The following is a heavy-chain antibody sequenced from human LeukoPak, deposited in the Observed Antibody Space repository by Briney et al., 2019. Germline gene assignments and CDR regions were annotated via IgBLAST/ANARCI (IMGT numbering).Heavy chain of an antibody. CDR1: GFTFSSYA. D-gene: IGHD6-13*01. J-gene: IGHJ4*02. CDR2: ISGSGGST. CDR3: AKVRQAAAGRLDY. V-gene: IGHV3-23*01. Sequence: PEGSLRLSCAASGFTFSSYAMSWFRQAPGKGLEWVSAISGSGGSTYYADSVKGRFTISRDNSKNTLYLQMNSLRAEDTAVYYCAKVRQAAAGRLDYWGQGTLVTVSS.